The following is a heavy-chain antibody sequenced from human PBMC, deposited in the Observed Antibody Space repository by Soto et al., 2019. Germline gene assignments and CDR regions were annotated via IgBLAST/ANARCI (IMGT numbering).Heavy chain of an antibody. Sequence: ASVKVSCKASGYTFTSYYMHWVRQAPGQGLEWMGIINPSGGSTSYAQKFQGRVTITADESTSTAYMELSRLRSEDTAVYYCARGRSKDDDSSGYYGAFDIWGQXTMVTVSS. V-gene: IGHV1-46*01. CDR2: INPSGGST. J-gene: IGHJ3*02. CDR1: GYTFTSYY. D-gene: IGHD3-22*01. CDR3: ARGRSKDDDSSGYYGAFDI.